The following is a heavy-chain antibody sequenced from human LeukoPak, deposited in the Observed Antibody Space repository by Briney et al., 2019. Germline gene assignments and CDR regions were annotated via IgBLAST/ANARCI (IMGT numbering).Heavy chain of an antibody. Sequence: PGGSLRLSCAASGFTFSSYAMSWVRQAPGKGLEWFSAISGSGGSTYYADSVKGRFTISRDNSKNTLYLQMNSLRAEDTAVYYCAKSWRITMVRGVPRGSSLFDYWGQGTLVTVSS. J-gene: IGHJ4*02. CDR1: GFTFSSYA. V-gene: IGHV3-23*01. CDR3: AKSWRITMVRGVPRGSSLFDY. D-gene: IGHD3-10*01. CDR2: ISGSGGST.